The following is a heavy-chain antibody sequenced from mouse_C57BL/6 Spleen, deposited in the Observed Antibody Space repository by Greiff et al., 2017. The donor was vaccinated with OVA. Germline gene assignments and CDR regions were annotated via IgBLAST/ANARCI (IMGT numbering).Heavy chain of an antibody. CDR3: ARASTIPFAY. D-gene: IGHD2-1*01. J-gene: IGHJ3*01. CDR1: GYTFTSYW. Sequence: QVQLQQPGAELVKPGASVKLSCKASGYTFTSYWMHWVKQRPGQGLEWIGMIHPNSGSTNYNEKFKSKATLTVDKSSSTAYMQLSSLTSEGSAVYYCARASTIPFAYWGQGTLVTVSA. CDR2: IHPNSGST. V-gene: IGHV1-64*01.